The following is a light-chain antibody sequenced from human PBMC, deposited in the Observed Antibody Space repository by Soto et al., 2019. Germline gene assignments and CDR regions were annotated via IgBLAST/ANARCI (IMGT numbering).Light chain of an antibody. V-gene: IGKV4-1*01. Sequence: DIVMTQSPDSLAVSLGERATINCKSSQSVLSSSNNKNYLAWYQQKPGKAPKLLIYDASNLETGVPSRFSGSGSGTDFTFTISSLQPEDIATYYCQQYDNLPLTFGGGTKV. J-gene: IGKJ4*01. CDR1: QSVLSSSNNKNY. CDR2: DAS. CDR3: QQYDNLPLT.